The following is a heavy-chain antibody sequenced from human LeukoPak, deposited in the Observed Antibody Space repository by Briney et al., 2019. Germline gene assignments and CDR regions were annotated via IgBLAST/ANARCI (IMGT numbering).Heavy chain of an antibody. D-gene: IGHD3-10*01. CDR3: ARVGRYYGSEPGDY. Sequence: PGGSLRLSCAASGFTFSDHYMDWVRQAPGKGLEWVGRTRNKANSYTTEYAASVKGRFTISRDDSKNPLYLQMNSLKTEDTAVYYCARVGRYYGSEPGDYWGQGTLVTVSS. V-gene: IGHV3-72*01. CDR1: GFTFSDHY. J-gene: IGHJ4*02. CDR2: TRNKANSYTT.